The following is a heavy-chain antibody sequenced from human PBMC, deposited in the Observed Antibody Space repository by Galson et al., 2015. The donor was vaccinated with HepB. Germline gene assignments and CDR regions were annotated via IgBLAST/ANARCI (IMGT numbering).Heavy chain of an antibody. CDR2: MNPNSGNT. Sequence: SVKVSCKASGYTFTSYDINWVRQATGQGLEWMGWMNPNSGNTGYAQKFQGRVTMTRNTSISTAYVELSSLRSEDTAVYYCARRPTVYWNYGQYYYYGMDVWGQGTTVTVSS. J-gene: IGHJ6*02. CDR1: GYTFTSYD. V-gene: IGHV1-8*01. CDR3: ARRPTVYWNYGQYYYYGMDV. D-gene: IGHD1-7*01.